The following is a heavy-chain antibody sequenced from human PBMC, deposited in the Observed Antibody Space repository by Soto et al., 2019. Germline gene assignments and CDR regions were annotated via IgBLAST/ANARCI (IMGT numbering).Heavy chain of an antibody. Sequence: EVQLVESGGGLVRPGGSLRLSCVVSGFTFNTYWMTWIRQAPGKGLEWVANINEDGNKQNYVDSVRGRFTISRDNAKTSLYLQMNSLRVEDTAVYYCATRAGAPADWGQGTLVTVSS. J-gene: IGHJ4*02. V-gene: IGHV3-7*01. D-gene: IGHD6-25*01. CDR1: GFTFNTYW. CDR3: ATRAGAPAD. CDR2: INEDGNKQ.